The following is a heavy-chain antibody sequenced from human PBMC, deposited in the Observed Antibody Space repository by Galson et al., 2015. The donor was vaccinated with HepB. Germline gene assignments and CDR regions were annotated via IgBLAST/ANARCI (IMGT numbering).Heavy chain of an antibody. CDR1: GLSFNNAW. CDR2: IKAKVEGGTS. J-gene: IGHJ4*02. V-gene: IGHV3-15*01. CDR3: TTEDGPYSDTYFDI. Sequence: SLRLSCAASGLSFNNAWMSWVRRAPGKGLEWVGQIKAKVEGGTSDYATPVKGRFFISRDDSKNTMYLQMNSLKAEDTAVYYCTTEDGPYSDTYFDIWGQGTLVTVSS. D-gene: IGHD2-15*01.